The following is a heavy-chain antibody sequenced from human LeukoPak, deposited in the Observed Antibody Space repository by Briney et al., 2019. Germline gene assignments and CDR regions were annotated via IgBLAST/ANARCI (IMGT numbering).Heavy chain of an antibody. Sequence: SETLSLTCAVYGGSFSGYYWSWIRQPPGKGLEWIGEINHSGSTNYNPSLKSRVTISVDTSKNQFSLKLSSVTAADTAVYYCARSPGQLDTTRIYTYYFDYWGQGTLVTVSS. CDR3: ARSPGQLDTTRIYTYYFDY. CDR1: GGSFSGYY. CDR2: INHSGST. D-gene: IGHD1-1*01. J-gene: IGHJ4*02. V-gene: IGHV4-34*01.